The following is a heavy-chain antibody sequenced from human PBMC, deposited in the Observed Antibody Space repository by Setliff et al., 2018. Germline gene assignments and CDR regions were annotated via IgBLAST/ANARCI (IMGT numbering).Heavy chain of an antibody. CDR3: ARAPNALGVDWLFNNYFDY. CDR1: GGSVSSGYYY. CDR2: VYYTGRT. V-gene: IGHV4-39*02. Sequence: ASETLSLTCNVSGGSVSSGYYYWDWIRQPPGKGLEWIGTVYYTGRTYYNPSLKSRVTIAVDAPDNHFSLKLRSVTAADTAVYYCARAPNALGVDWLFNNYFDYWGHGTLVTVSS. J-gene: IGHJ4*01. D-gene: IGHD3-9*01.